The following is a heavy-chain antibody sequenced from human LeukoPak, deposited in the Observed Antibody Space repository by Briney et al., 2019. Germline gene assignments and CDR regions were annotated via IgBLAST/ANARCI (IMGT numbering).Heavy chain of an antibody. CDR2: ISAYNGNT. Sequence: ASVKVSCKASGYTFTSYGISWVRQAPGQGLEWMGWISAYNGNTNYAQKLQGRVTMTTDTSTSTAYMELRSLRSDDTAVYYCARLDGWRGYRSSTSCYPTNHWGQGTLVTVSS. V-gene: IGHV1-18*01. CDR3: ARLDGWRGYRSSTSCYPTNH. D-gene: IGHD2-2*03. J-gene: IGHJ4*02. CDR1: GYTFTSYG.